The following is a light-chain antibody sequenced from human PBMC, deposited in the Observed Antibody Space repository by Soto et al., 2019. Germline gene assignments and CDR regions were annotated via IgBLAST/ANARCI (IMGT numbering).Light chain of an antibody. Sequence: EIVLTQSPGTLSLSPGERATLSCRASQSVSSSYLAWYQQKPGQAPRLLIYGASSRATGIPDRFSGSGSGTDFTLTISSLEPEDFAVYYCQQRSSWPPELSFGPGTKVDIK. CDR2: GAS. CDR3: QQRSSWPPELS. V-gene: IGKV3D-20*02. J-gene: IGKJ3*01. CDR1: QSVSSSY.